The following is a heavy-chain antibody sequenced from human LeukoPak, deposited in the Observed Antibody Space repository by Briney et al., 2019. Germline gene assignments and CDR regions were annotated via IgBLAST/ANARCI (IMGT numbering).Heavy chain of an antibody. D-gene: IGHD2-2*01. V-gene: IGHV4-34*01. J-gene: IGHJ6*03. CDR3: ARVCRGYCSSTSCYPYYYYYYMDV. CDR2: INHSGST. CDR1: GGSFSGYY. Sequence: SETLSLTCAVYGGSFSGYYWSWIRQPPGKGLEWIGEINHSGSTNYNPSLKSRVTISVDTSKNQFSLKLSSVTAADTAVYYCARVCRGYCSSTSCYPYYYYYYMDVWGKGTTVTVSS.